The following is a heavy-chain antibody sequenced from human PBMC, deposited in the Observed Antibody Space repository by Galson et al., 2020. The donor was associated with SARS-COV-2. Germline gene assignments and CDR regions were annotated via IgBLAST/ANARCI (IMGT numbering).Heavy chain of an antibody. CDR1: GFTVNTNY. D-gene: IGHD2-21*01. V-gene: IGHV3-53*04. CDR2: IYSGGNT. J-gene: IGHJ4*02. CDR3: ARVVRSGGAWYYNY. Sequence: TGGSLRLSCAASGFTVNTNYMTWVRQAPGKGLEWVSTIYSGGNTYYADSLKGRFTISRQNSKNTLYLQMNSLRTDDTAVYYCARVVRSGGAWYYNYWGQGTLVTVSS.